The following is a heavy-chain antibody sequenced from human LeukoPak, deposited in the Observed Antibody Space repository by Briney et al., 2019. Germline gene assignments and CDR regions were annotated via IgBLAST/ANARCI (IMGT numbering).Heavy chain of an antibody. CDR2: INPNSGGT. CDR1: GGTFSSYA. CDR3: ASWDNWFDP. D-gene: IGHD3-16*01. Sequence: ASVKVSCKASGGTFSSYAISWVRQAPGQGLEWMGWINPNSGGTNYAQKFQGRVTMTRDTSISTAYMELSRLRSDDTAVYYCASWDNWFDPWGQGTLVTVSS. V-gene: IGHV1-2*02. J-gene: IGHJ5*02.